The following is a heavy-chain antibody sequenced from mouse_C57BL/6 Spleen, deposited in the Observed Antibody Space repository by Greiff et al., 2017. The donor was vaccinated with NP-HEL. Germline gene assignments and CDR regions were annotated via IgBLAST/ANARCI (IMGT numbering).Heavy chain of an antibody. CDR3: RGGDLLRPYFDV. Sequence: EVKLVESGGGLVQPGGSMKLSCAASGFTFSDAWMDWVRQSPEKGLEWVAEIRNKANNHATYYAESVKGRFTISRDDSKSSVYLQMNSLRAEDTGIYYCRGGDLLRPYFDVWGTGTTVTVSS. D-gene: IGHD1-1*01. V-gene: IGHV6-6*01. J-gene: IGHJ1*03. CDR1: GFTFSDAW. CDR2: IRNKANNHAT.